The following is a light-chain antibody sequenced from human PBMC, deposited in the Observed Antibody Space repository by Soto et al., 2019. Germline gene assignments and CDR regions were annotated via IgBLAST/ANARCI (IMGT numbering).Light chain of an antibody. CDR3: CSHAGSSTFVNWV. CDR2: EGS. Sequence: QSALTQPASVSGSPGQSITISCTGTSSDVGSYNLVSWYQQHPGKAPKLMIYEGSKRPSGVSNRFSGSKSGNTASLTISGLQAEDEADYYCCSHAGSSTFVNWVFGGGTKLTVL. J-gene: IGLJ3*02. CDR1: SSDVGSYNL. V-gene: IGLV2-23*03.